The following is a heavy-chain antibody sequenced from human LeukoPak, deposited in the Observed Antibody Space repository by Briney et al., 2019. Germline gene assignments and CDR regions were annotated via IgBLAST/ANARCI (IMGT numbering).Heavy chain of an antibody. CDR1: GFTFGAYT. CDR3: ARDRRGFYAFDI. J-gene: IGHJ3*02. Sequence: GGSLRLSCAASGFTFGAYTMSWVRQAPGKGLEWVANIKQDGSEKYYVDSVKGRFTISRDNAKNSLYLQMNSLRAEDTAVYYCARDRRGFYAFDIWGQGTMVTVSS. CDR2: IKQDGSEK. D-gene: IGHD5-12*01. V-gene: IGHV3-7*03.